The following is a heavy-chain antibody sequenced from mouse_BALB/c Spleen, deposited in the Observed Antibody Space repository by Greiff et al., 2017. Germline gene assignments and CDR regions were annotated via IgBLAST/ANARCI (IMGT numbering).Heavy chain of an antibody. Sequence: DQLQQSGAELVRPGTSVKISCKASGYTFTNYWLGWVKQRPGHGLEWIGDIYPGGGYTNYNEKFKGKATLTADTSSNTAYMQLSSLTSEDSAVYFCARYRAWFAYWGQGTLVTVSA. CDR3: ARYRAWFAY. CDR1: GYTFTNYW. CDR2: IYPGGGYT. V-gene: IGHV1-63*02. J-gene: IGHJ3*01.